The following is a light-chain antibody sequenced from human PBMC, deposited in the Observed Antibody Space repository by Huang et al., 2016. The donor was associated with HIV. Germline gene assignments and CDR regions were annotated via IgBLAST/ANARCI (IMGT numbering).Light chain of an antibody. CDR1: QTISKS. J-gene: IGKJ1*01. CDR3: QQSDNIPRT. CDR2: AAS. V-gene: IGKV1-39*01. Sequence: DIQMTQSPSSLSASVGDRVTLSCRASQTISKSLNWYQQKPGKAPKLLIFAASNSQTGVPSRFSGSGSGTDFTLTISYLQPEDSATYYCQQSDNIPRTFGQGTRLEIK.